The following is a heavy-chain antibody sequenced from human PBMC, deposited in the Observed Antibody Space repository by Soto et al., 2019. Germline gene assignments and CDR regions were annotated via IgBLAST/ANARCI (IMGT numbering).Heavy chain of an antibody. CDR3: ARDLTRLSSGYFNWFDP. J-gene: IGHJ5*02. D-gene: IGHD3-22*01. V-gene: IGHV4-30-4*01. Sequence: QVQLQESGPGLVKPSQTLSLTCTVSGGSISSGDYYWSWIRQPPGKGLEWIGYIYYSGSTYYNPSRKSRVTIAVDTSKNQFSLKLSSVTAADTAVYYCARDLTRLSSGYFNWFDPWGQGTLVTVSS. CDR1: GGSISSGDYY. CDR2: IYYSGST.